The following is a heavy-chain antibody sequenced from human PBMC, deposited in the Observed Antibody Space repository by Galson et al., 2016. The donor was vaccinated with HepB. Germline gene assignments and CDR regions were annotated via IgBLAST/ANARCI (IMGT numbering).Heavy chain of an antibody. J-gene: IGHJ4*02. V-gene: IGHV3-21*01. Sequence: SLRLSCAASGFTFSSYSMNWVRQAPGKGLDWVSSISSSSSYIYYADSVKGRFTISRDNAKNSLYLQMNNLRAEDTAVYYSARADDYGDYYFDYWGQGTLVTVSS. CDR1: GFTFSSYS. D-gene: IGHD4-17*01. CDR2: ISSSSSYI. CDR3: ARADDYGDYYFDY.